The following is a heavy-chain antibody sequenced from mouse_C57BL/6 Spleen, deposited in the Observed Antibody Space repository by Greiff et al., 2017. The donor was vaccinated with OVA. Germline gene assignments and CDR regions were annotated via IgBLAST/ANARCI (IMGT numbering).Heavy chain of an antibody. CDR1: GYTFTDYY. CDR2: IYPGSGNT. J-gene: IGHJ4*01. Sequence: QVHVKQSGAELVRPGASVKLSCKASGYTFTDYYINWVKQRPGQGLEWIARIYPGSGNTYYNEKFKGKATLTAEKSSSTAYMQLSSLTSEDSAVYFCARDSNYYAMDYWGQGTSVTVSS. CDR3: ARDSNYYAMDY. V-gene: IGHV1-76*01.